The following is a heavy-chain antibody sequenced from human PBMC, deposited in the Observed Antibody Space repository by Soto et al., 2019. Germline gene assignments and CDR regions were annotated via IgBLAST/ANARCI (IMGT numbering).Heavy chain of an antibody. CDR2: IYYSGST. CDR1: GGSISSGGYY. V-gene: IGHV4-31*03. CDR3: ARERYSRFDP. J-gene: IGHJ5*02. Sequence: SETLSLTCTVSGGSISSGGYYWSWIRQHPGKGLEWIGYIYYSGSTYYNPSLKSRVTISVDTSKNQFSLKLSSVTAADTAVYYCARERYSRFDPWGQGTLVTVSS. D-gene: IGHD6-13*01.